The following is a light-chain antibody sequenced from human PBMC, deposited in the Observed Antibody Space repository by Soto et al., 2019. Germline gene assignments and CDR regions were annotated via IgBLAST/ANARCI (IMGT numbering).Light chain of an antibody. CDR3: QQYDGYPLT. V-gene: IGKV1-5*01. Sequence: DIPMTQSPSTLSASVGDRVTITCRASQSISSWLGWYQQKPGKAPKLLIYDASTLQSGVPSRFSGSGSRTEFTLTISSLQPDDFAIYYCQQYDGYPLTFGGGTKVEIK. CDR1: QSISSW. CDR2: DAS. J-gene: IGKJ4*01.